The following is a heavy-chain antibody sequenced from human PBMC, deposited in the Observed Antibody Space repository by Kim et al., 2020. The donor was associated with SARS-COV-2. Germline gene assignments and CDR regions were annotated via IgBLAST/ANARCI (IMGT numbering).Heavy chain of an antibody. V-gene: IGHV4-59*09. Sequence: NPSLKSRVTISVDTSKNQFSLKLSSVTAADTAVYYCARGRGYSYKTGFDYWGQEPWSPSPQ. CDR3: ARGRGYSYKTGFDY. D-gene: IGHD5-18*01. J-gene: IGHJ4*01.